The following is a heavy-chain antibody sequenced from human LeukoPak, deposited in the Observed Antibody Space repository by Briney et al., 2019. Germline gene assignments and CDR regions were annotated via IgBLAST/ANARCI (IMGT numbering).Heavy chain of an antibody. V-gene: IGHV3-48*04. CDR2: ISSSSSTI. CDR3: AREITVIPNWFDP. J-gene: IGHJ5*02. CDR1: GFTFSSYS. Sequence: GGSLRLSCAASGFTFSSYSMNWVRQAPGKGLEWVSYISSSSSTIYYADSVKGRFTISRDNAKNSLYLQMNSLRAEDTAVYYCAREITVIPNWFDPWGQGTLVTVSS. D-gene: IGHD4-11*01.